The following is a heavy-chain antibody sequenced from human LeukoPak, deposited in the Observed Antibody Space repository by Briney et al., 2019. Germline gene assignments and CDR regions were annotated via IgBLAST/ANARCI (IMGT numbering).Heavy chain of an antibody. J-gene: IGHJ4*02. D-gene: IGHD1-14*01. CDR3: ATGLEIDY. V-gene: IGHV4-34*01. CDR2: INHSGST. CDR1: GGSFSGYY. Sequence: SETLSLTCAVSGGSFSGYYWSWIRQPPGKGPEWIGEINHSGSTNYNPSLKSRVTISVDTSKNQFSLKLSSVTAADTAVYYCATGLEIDYWGQGTLVTVSS.